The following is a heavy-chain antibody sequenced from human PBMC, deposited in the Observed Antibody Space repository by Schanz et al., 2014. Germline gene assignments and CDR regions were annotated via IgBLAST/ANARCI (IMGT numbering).Heavy chain of an antibody. CDR2: INPSSGGT. Sequence: QVQLVQSGVEVKKPGASVKVSCKASGYSFTGYYMNWVRQAPGQGLEWMRWINPSSGGTNYAQKFQGRVAMTRHTSISTAYMELNRLRSDDTAVYYCERDSHRSVAVPGYWGQGTLVTVSS. D-gene: IGHD6-19*01. J-gene: IGHJ4*02. CDR1: GYSFTGYY. CDR3: ERDSHRSVAVPGY. V-gene: IGHV1-2*02.